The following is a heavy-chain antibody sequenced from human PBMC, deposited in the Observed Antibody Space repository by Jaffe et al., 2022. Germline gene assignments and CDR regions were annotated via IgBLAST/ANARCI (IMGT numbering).Heavy chain of an antibody. Sequence: QVQLQESGPGLVKPSGTLSLTCAVSGASISSDNWWSWVRQPPGKGLEWIVEIYPGSTRYPSGTTNYNPSLKSRVTLSVEKSTNQLSLNLSSVTAADTAVYYCARTKAATIDYWGQGTLVTVSS. V-gene: IGHV4-4*02. CDR2: IYPGSTRYPSGTT. CDR3: ARTKAATIDY. J-gene: IGHJ4*02. CDR1: GASISSDNW. D-gene: IGHD1-7*01.